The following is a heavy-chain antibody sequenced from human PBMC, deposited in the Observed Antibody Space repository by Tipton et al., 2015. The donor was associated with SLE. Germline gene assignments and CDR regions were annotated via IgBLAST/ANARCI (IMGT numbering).Heavy chain of an antibody. D-gene: IGHD3-16*01. V-gene: IGHV3-30*02. CDR2: IRADGSNK. CDR3: AGGTGAYFDH. Sequence: SLRLSCAASGFTYSGYAMHWVRQAPGKGLEWVAFIRADGSNKDYADSVKGRFTISRDNSKNTLYLQMNRLRVEDTAVYCCAGGTGAYFDHWGQGTLVTVSS. CDR1: GFTYSGYA. J-gene: IGHJ4*02.